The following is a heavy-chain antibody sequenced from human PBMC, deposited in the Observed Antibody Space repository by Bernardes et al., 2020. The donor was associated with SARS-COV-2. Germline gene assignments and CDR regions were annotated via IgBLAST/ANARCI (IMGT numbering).Heavy chain of an antibody. Sequence: GGSLRLSCAASGFAVSSNGMSWVRPAPGKGLEWVSSSGGDGGTHYADSVRGRFTISRDTSKNMLFLQMNSLRAEDTAVYYCAKDLFWWSAADFWGQGTLVTVSS. CDR2: SSGGDGGT. CDR1: GFAVSSNG. V-gene: IGHV3-23*01. CDR3: AKDLFWWSAADF. J-gene: IGHJ4*02. D-gene: IGHD2-21*01.